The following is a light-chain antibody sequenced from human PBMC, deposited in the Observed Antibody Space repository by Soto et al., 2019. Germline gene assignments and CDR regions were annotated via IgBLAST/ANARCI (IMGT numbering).Light chain of an antibody. V-gene: IGKV3-11*01. CDR2: GAS. J-gene: IGKJ4*01. CDR3: QQRINWRST. CDR1: QSVSSD. Sequence: EIVLTQPPATLSVSAGERATLSCRASQSVSSDLAWYYQKPGQAPRLLIYGASTRATGIPARFSGSGSGTDFTLTISSLEPEDFAVYFCQQRINWRSTFGGGTKVDI.